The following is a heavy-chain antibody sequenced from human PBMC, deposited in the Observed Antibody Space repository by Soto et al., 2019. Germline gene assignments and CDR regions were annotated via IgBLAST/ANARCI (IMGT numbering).Heavy chain of an antibody. CDR3: AHRVRAYKYSLDF. CDR2: IYWDGDK. CDR1: GFSLSTPGEA. J-gene: IGHJ4*02. Sequence: QITLEESGPTLVKPTQTLTLTCTFSGFSLSTPGEAVGWIRQPPGKALEWLARIYWDGDKVYSPSLKSRLTITKDTSNNQVVLTMTNMNPVETGTYYCAHRVRAYKYSLDFWGQGMLVTVSS. D-gene: IGHD1-26*01. V-gene: IGHV2-5*02.